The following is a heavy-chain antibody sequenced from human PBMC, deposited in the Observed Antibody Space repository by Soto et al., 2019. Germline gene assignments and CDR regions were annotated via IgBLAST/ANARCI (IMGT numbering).Heavy chain of an antibody. D-gene: IGHD3-16*01. CDR3: ATYGGGTGLLDH. CDR2: IYYSGTT. Sequence: QLQLQESGPGLVKPSETLSLTCTVSGGSISSSTYHWGWIRQPPGKGLEWIGNIYYSGTTYYNPSLKSRVTISIDTSKNQFTLKLTSVTAADTAVYYCATYGGGTGLLDHWSQGILVTVSS. V-gene: IGHV4-39*01. J-gene: IGHJ4*02. CDR1: GGSISSSTYH.